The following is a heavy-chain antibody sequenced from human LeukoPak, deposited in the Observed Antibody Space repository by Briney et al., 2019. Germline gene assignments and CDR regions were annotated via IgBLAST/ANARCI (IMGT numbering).Heavy chain of an antibody. V-gene: IGHV4-34*01. CDR3: ARAGPTTKIDY. D-gene: IGHD4-11*01. CDR1: GGSFSGYY. Sequence: PSETLSLTCAVYGGSFSGYYWSWIRQPPGKGLEWIGEINHSGSTNYNPSLKSRVTISVDTSKNQFSLKLSSVTAADTAVYYCARAGPTTKIDYWGQGTLVTVSS. CDR2: INHSGST. J-gene: IGHJ4*02.